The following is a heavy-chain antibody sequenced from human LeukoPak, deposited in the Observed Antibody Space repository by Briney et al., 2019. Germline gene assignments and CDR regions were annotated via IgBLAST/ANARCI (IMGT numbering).Heavy chain of an antibody. CDR2: INHSGST. CDR3: AITDTAVAAANFDY. Sequence: SETLSLTCAVYGGSFSGYYWSWIRQPPGKGLEWIGEINHSGSTNYNPSLKSRVTISVDTSKNQFSLKLSSVTAADTAVYYCAITDTAVAAANFDYWGQGTLVTVFS. V-gene: IGHV4-34*01. D-gene: IGHD6-13*01. CDR1: GGSFSGYY. J-gene: IGHJ4*02.